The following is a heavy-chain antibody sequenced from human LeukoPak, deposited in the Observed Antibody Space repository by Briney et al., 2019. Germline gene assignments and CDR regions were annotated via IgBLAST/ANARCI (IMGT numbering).Heavy chain of an antibody. CDR2: IKQDGSEK. Sequence: GRSLRLSCAASGFTFSSYVMNWVRQAPGKGLEWVANIKQDGSEKYYVDSVKGRFTISRDNAKNSLYLQMNSLRAEDTAVYYCAELGITMIGGVWGKGTTVTISS. CDR1: GFTFSSYV. D-gene: IGHD3-10*02. J-gene: IGHJ6*04. V-gene: IGHV3-7*01. CDR3: AELGITMIGGV.